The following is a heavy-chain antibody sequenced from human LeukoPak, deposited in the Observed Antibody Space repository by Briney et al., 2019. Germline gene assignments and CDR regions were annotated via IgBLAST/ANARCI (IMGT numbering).Heavy chain of an antibody. Sequence: SETLSLTCTVSGGSISSYYWSWIRQPPGKGLEWIGYIYYSGSTNYNPSLKSRVTISVDTSKNQFSLKLSSVTAADTAVYYCARLETVAGTGYYFDYWGQGTLVTVSS. CDR3: ARLETVAGTGYYFDY. D-gene: IGHD6-19*01. CDR2: IYYSGST. V-gene: IGHV4-59*08. J-gene: IGHJ4*02. CDR1: GGSISSYY.